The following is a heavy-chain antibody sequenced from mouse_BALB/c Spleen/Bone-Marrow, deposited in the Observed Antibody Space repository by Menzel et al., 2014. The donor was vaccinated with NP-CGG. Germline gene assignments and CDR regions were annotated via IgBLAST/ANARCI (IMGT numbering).Heavy chain of an antibody. D-gene: IGHD2-4*01. Sequence: LVESGAELVKPGASVKLSCKASGYTFTSYYTYWVKQRPGQGLEWIGEINPSNGGTNFNEKFKSKATLTVDKSSSTAYMRLSSLTSEDSAVYYCTRSRYDYDNAMDCWGQGTSVTVSS. V-gene: IGHV1S81*02. J-gene: IGHJ4*01. CDR1: GYTFTSYY. CDR2: INPSNGGT. CDR3: TRSRYDYDNAMDC.